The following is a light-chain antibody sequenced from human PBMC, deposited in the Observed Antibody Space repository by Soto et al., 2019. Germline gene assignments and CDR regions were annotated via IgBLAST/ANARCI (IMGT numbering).Light chain of an antibody. CDR3: QQYVSSPMYT. J-gene: IGKJ2*01. CDR1: QSVSSF. CDR2: DAS. V-gene: IGKV3-11*01. Sequence: EIVLTQSPATLSLSPGERATLSCRASQSVSSFLAWYQQKAGQAPRLLIYDASNRASGIPDRFSGAGSGTDFTLTISSLEPDDFAVYYCQQYVSSPMYTFGQGTKLEIK.